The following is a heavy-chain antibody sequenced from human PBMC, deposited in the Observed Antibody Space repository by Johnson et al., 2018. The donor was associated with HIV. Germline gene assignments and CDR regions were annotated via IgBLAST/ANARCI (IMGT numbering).Heavy chain of an antibody. Sequence: VQLVESGGGLVQPGGSLGLSCAASGFTFSSYDMHWVRQATGKGLEWVSAIGTAGDTYYPGSVKGRFTISRENAKNSLYLQMNSLRAGDTAVYYCARDIAVNFFDIWGQGTMVTVSS. V-gene: IGHV3-13*01. CDR1: GFTFSSYD. CDR3: ARDIAVNFFDI. J-gene: IGHJ3*02. D-gene: IGHD6-19*01. CDR2: IGTAGDT.